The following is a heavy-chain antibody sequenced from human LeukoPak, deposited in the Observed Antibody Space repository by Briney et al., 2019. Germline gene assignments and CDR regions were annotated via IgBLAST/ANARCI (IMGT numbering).Heavy chain of an antibody. V-gene: IGHV3-23*01. D-gene: IGHD1-26*01. J-gene: IGHJ3*02. CDR3: AKDLVGATVRDAFDI. Sequence: PGGSLRLSCAVSGFTFSSYGMSWVRQAPGKGLEWVSAISGSGGSTYYADSVKGRFTISRDNSKNTLYLQMNSLRAEDTAVYYCAKDLVGATVRDAFDIWGQGTMVTVSS. CDR1: GFTFSSYG. CDR2: ISGSGGST.